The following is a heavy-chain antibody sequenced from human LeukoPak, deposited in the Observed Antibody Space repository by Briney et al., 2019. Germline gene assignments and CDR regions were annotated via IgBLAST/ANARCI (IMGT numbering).Heavy chain of an antibody. Sequence: ASVKVSCKASGYTFTSYDINWVRQATGQGLEWMGWMNPNSGYTGYAQKFQGRVTITRNTSISTAYMELSSLRSEDTAVYYCTTDVYSSGYIEYWGQGTLVTVSS. CDR1: GYTFTSYD. D-gene: IGHD6-19*01. V-gene: IGHV1-8*03. J-gene: IGHJ4*02. CDR3: TTDVYSSGYIEY. CDR2: MNPNSGYT.